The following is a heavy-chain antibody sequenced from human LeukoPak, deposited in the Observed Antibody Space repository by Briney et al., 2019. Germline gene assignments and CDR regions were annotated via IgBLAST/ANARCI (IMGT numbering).Heavy chain of an antibody. V-gene: IGHV3-66*01. D-gene: IGHD3-22*01. CDR3: ARATYYYDSSGVGVRYFDY. CDR1: GFTVSSNY. Sequence: GGSLRLSCAASGFTVSSNYMSWVRQAPGKGLEWVSVIYSGGSTYYVDSVKGRFTISRDNSKNTLYLQMNSLRAEDTAVYYCARATYYYDSSGVGVRYFDYWGQGTLVTVSS. J-gene: IGHJ4*02. CDR2: IYSGGST.